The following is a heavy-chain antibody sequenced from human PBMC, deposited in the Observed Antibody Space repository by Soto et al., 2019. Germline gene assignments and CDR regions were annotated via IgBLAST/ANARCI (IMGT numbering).Heavy chain of an antibody. J-gene: IGHJ5*01. Sequence: GGYLRLSCESSGFTFSSYWMHWVRQAPGKGLVWVSRINSDESITTYAESVKGRFTISRDNAKNTLYLQMSSLRVDDTGVYYCAKGSKYCSGGSCYQDSWGQGTLVTVSS. CDR1: GFTFSSYW. D-gene: IGHD2-15*01. V-gene: IGHV3-74*03. CDR2: INSDESIT. CDR3: AKGSKYCSGGSCYQDS.